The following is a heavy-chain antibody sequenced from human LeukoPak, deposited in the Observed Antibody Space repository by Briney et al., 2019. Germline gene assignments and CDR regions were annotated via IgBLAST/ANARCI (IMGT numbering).Heavy chain of an antibody. CDR3: ARDGDQVRGAEYYYYGMDV. Sequence: SVKVSCKASGGTFSSYAISWVRQAPGQGLEWMGGIIPIFGTANYAQRFQGRVTITADKSTSTAYMEPSSLRSEDTAVYYCARDGDQVRGAEYYYYGMDVWGKGTTVTVSS. V-gene: IGHV1-69*06. CDR1: GGTFSSYA. J-gene: IGHJ6*04. CDR2: IIPIFGTA. D-gene: IGHD3-10*01.